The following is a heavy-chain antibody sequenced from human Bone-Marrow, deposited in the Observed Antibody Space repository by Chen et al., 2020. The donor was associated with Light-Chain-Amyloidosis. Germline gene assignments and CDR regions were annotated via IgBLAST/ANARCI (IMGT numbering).Heavy chain of an antibody. J-gene: IGHJ3*01. CDR1: ADTFTGSN. CDR2: INPDNGDT. CDR3: ARCLNTWSVPDAFDL. Sequence: QVHLVQSGAEVKKPGASVKVSCKASADTFTGSNMHWVRQAPGRGLEWMGQINPDNGDTKYPPRFQGRVTMTRDTSISTAYMELTRLSSDDSAIYFCARCLNTWSVPDAFDLWGQGTLVTVSS. V-gene: IGHV1-2*06. D-gene: IGHD2-2*01.